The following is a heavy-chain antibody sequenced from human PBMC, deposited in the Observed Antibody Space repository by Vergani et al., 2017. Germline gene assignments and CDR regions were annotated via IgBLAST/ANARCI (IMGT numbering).Heavy chain of an antibody. V-gene: IGHV1-2*02. D-gene: IGHD6-19*01. CDR2: INPNSGGT. J-gene: IGHJ4*02. Sequence: QVQLVQSGAEVKKPGASVKVSCKASGYTFTGYYMHWVRQAPGQGLEWMGWINPNSGGTNYAQKFQGSVTMTRDTSISTAYMELSRLRSDDTAVYYCARVGYSSGWYRPYYFDYWGQGTLVTVSS. CDR3: ARVGYSSGWYRPYYFDY. CDR1: GYTFTGYY.